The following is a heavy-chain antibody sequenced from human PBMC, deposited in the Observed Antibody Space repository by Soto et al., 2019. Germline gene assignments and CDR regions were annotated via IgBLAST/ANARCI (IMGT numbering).Heavy chain of an antibody. CDR3: GRGGQNWTIFGVVDFDY. V-gene: IGHV4-34*01. CDR2: INHSGNS. CDR1: TGSFSGYY. J-gene: IGHJ4*02. D-gene: IGHD3-3*01. Sequence: SETLSLTCAVYTGSFSGYYCTWIRQPPGKGLEWIGEINHSGNSNYNPSLKSRVTISVDTSSNQFSLKLSSVTAADTAVYYCGRGGQNWTIFGVVDFDYGGKETLVTVPS.